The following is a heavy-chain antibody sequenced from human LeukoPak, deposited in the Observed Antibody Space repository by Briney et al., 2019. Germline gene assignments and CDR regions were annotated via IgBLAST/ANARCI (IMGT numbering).Heavy chain of an antibody. J-gene: IGHJ1*01. Sequence: PSETPSLTCAVYGGSFSGYYWSWIRQPPGKGLEWIGEINHSGSTNYNPSLKSRVTISVDTSKNQFSLKVTSVTAADTAVYYCATGGLRPEYFQHWGQGTMVTVSS. CDR3: ATGGLRPEYFQH. CDR1: GGSFSGYY. D-gene: IGHD2-15*01. CDR2: INHSGST. V-gene: IGHV4-34*01.